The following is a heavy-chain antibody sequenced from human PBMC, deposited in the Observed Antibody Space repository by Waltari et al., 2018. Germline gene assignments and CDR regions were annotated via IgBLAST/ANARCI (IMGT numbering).Heavy chain of an antibody. V-gene: IGHV1-69*09. Sequence: QVQLQQWGAGLLKPSETLSLTCAVYGGSFSGYYWSWIRQPPGKGLEWMGRIIPILGIANYAQKFQGRVTITADKSTSTAYMELSSLRSEDTAVYYCAREKGETYYYDSSGYYYAYWGQGTLVTVSS. D-gene: IGHD3-22*01. CDR3: AREKGETYYYDSSGYYYAY. CDR1: GGSFSGYY. J-gene: IGHJ4*02. CDR2: IIPILGIA.